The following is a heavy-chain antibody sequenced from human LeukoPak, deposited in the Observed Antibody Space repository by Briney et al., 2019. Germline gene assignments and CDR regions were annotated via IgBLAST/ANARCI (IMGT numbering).Heavy chain of an antibody. Sequence: PGGSLRLSCAATGLTFSNHWMSWVRQAPGKGLEWVANIKQDGSEKYYVDSVKGRSTISRDNAKNSLSLQMNSLRAEDTAVYYCARDKYYDRYFDSWGQGILVTVSS. V-gene: IGHV3-7*01. CDR2: IKQDGSEK. J-gene: IGHJ4*02. CDR1: GLTFSNHW. D-gene: IGHD3-22*01. CDR3: ARDKYYDRYFDS.